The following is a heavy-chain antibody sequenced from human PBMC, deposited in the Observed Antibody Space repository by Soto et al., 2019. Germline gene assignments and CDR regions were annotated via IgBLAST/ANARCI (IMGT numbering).Heavy chain of an antibody. D-gene: IGHD6-13*01. CDR3: ARGSSSWYRGGYFDY. J-gene: IGHJ4*02. V-gene: IGHV1-18*01. CDR1: GYTFTSYG. Sequence: ASVKVSCKASGYTFTSYGISWVRQAPGQGLEWMGWISAYNGNTNYAQKLQGRVTMTTDTSTSTAYMELRSLRSDDTAVYYCARGSSSWYRGGYFDYWGQGTLVTVSS. CDR2: ISAYNGNT.